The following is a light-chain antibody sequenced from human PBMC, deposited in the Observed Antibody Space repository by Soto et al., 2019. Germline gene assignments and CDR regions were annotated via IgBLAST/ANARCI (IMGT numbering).Light chain of an antibody. J-gene: IGKJ5*01. Sequence: IQMTQSPSSVSASIGDRVTITCRASQSLSSHLAWYQQKAGKAPKLLIYRVSNLQSGVPSRFSGSESGTEFTLTISSLQPEDFATYYCQQANSFPLTFGQGTRLEIK. V-gene: IGKV1-12*01. CDR3: QQANSFPLT. CDR1: QSLSSH. CDR2: RVS.